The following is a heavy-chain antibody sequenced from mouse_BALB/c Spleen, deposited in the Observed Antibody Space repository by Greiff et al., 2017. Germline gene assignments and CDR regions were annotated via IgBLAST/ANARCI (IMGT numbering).Heavy chain of an antibody. CDR1: GYSITSDYA. J-gene: IGHJ3*01. V-gene: IGHV3-2*02. CDR3: ARLYYGYDGGFAY. CDR2: ISYSGST. Sequence: EVKLVESGPGLVKPSQSLSLTCTVTGYSITSDYAWNWIRQFPGNKLEWMGYISYSGSTSYNPSLKSRISITRDTSKNQFFLQLNSVTTEDTATYYCARLYYGYDGGFAYWGQGTLVTVSA. D-gene: IGHD2-2*01.